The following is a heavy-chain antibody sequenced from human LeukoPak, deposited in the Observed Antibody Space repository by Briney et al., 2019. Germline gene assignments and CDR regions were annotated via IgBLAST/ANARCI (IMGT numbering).Heavy chain of an antibody. CDR2: IQTSGNT. J-gene: IGHJ4*02. Sequence: SETLSLTCTVSGGSISTYYRSWIRQPPGKGLEWIGYIQTSGNTNYNPSLKSRVTISVDTSTNQLSLKLSSVAAADTALYYCARGGYASGWYLHLDYWGQGALVTVSS. CDR1: GGSISTYY. V-gene: IGHV4-4*09. CDR3: ARGGYASGWYLHLDY. D-gene: IGHD6-19*01.